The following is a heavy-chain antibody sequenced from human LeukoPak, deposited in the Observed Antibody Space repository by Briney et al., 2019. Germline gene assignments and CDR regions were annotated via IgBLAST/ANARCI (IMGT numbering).Heavy chain of an antibody. CDR1: GGSFSGYY. CDR2: INHSGST. J-gene: IGHJ5*02. CDR3: ARHDCSSTSCYDNWFDP. Sequence: PSETLSLTCAVYGGSFSGYYWSWIRQPPGKGLEWIGEINHSGSTNYNPSLKSRVTISVDTSKNQFSLKLSSVTAADMAVYYCARHDCSSTSCYDNWFDPWGQGTQVTVSS. V-gene: IGHV4-34*01. D-gene: IGHD2-2*01.